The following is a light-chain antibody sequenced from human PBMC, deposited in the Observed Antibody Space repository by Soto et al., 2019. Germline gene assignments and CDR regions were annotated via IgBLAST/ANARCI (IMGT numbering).Light chain of an antibody. J-gene: IGLJ1*01. CDR3: CSYAGSSFYV. Sequence: QSLLTQPASVSGSPGQSITISCTGNSSDVGSYNLVSWYQQHPGKAPKLMIYEVSKRPSGVSNRFSGSKSGNTASLTISGLQAEDEADYYCCSYAGSSFYVFGTGTKVTVL. CDR1: SSDVGSYNL. V-gene: IGLV2-23*02. CDR2: EVS.